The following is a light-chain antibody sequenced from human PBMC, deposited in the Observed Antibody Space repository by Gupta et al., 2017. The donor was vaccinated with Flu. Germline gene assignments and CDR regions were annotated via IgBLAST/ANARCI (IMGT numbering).Light chain of an antibody. V-gene: IGLV2-14*01. CDR3: SSFTSSSTYV. J-gene: IGLJ1*01. Sequence: QSALTQPASVSGSPGQSLTISCTGTSSDVGGYNYVSWYQQHPGKAPKLIIYDVSNRPSGVSNRFSGSKSGNTASLTISGLQAEDEADYYCSSFTSSSTYVFGTGTTVTVL. CDR1: SSDVGGYNY. CDR2: DVS.